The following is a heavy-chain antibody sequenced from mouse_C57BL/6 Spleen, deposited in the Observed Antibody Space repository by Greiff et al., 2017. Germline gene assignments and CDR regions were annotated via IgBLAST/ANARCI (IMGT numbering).Heavy chain of an antibody. CDR1: GYAFSSSW. D-gene: IGHD2-3*01. CDR2: IYPGDGDT. J-gene: IGHJ2*01. CDR3: ARDGYSDY. V-gene: IGHV1-82*01. Sequence: VQLQQSGPELVKPGASVKISCKASGYAFSSSWLNWVKQRPGKGLEWIGRIYPGDGDTNYNGKFKGKATLTADKSSSTAYMHLSSLTSEDSAVYFCARDGYSDYWGQGTTLTVSS.